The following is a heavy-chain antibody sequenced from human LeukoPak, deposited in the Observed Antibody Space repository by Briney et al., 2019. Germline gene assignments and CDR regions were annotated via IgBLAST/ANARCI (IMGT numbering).Heavy chain of an antibody. CDR2: ISSSSSYI. D-gene: IGHD6-19*01. CDR1: GFTFSSYS. CDR3: AKDTKQWPTP. Sequence: PGGSLRLSCAASGFTFSSYSMNWVRQAPGKGLEWVSSISSSSSYIYYADSVKGRFTISRDNSKNTLYLQMNSLRAEDTAVYYCAKDTKQWPTPWGQGTLVTVSS. V-gene: IGHV3-21*04. J-gene: IGHJ5*02.